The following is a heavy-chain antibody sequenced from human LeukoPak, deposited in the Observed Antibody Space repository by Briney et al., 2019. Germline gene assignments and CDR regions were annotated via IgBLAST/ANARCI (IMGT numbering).Heavy chain of an antibody. V-gene: IGHV4-34*01. CDR3: ARGRGYNWDQIYFVY. Sequence: SESLPLTCAVPNGSFSSYFWSWLRQPPGKGLECIGDINPSGSSHYNPSLKNRAVMSIDMSKNEFSLRLTSVTAADTAVYYCARGRGYNWDQIYFVYWGHGTLVTVSS. J-gene: IGHJ4*01. D-gene: IGHD1-20*01. CDR1: NGSFSSYF. CDR2: INPSGSS.